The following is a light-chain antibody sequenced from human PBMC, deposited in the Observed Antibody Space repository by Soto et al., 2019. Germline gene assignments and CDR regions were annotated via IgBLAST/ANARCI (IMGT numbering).Light chain of an antibody. J-gene: IGKJ1*01. V-gene: IGKV1-8*01. CDR1: QGISSY. CDR2: GAS. Sequence: IQVSQSLFSLSVSKGDRVTITCRASQGISSYFAWYQQKPGKGPKLLIYGASSVQTGVPSRFSGGGSATDFTLTISFLQAEDFVTYYCQQYYCYPRTFGQGTKVDI. CDR3: QQYYCYPRT.